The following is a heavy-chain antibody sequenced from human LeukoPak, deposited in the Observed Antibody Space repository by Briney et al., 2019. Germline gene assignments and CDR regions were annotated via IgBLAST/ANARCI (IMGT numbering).Heavy chain of an antibody. Sequence: TLSLTCAVSGGSISSGSYYWCWIRQPAGKGLEWIERIHSSGSTNYNPSLKSRVSISADTSKNQFSLKLTSVTAADTAVYYCARDGDYGDYEYWGQGTLVTVSS. D-gene: IGHD4-17*01. V-gene: IGHV4-61*02. CDR2: IHSSGST. J-gene: IGHJ4*02. CDR3: ARDGDYGDYEY. CDR1: GGSISSGSYY.